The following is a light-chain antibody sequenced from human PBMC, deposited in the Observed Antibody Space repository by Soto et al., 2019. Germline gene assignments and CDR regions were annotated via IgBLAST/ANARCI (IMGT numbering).Light chain of an antibody. J-gene: IGKJ4*02. CDR3: QQYNSYPVA. CDR1: QSISSW. Sequence: CTQTHHVWESVTITWRASQSISSWLAWHQQKPGKAPKLLIYKASSLESGVPSRFSGSGSGTEFTLTISSLQPDDFATYYCQQYNSYPVAFGGGTKVDI. V-gene: IGKV1-5*03. CDR2: KAS.